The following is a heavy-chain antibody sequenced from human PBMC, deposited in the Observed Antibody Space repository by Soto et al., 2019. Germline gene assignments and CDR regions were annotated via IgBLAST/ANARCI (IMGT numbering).Heavy chain of an antibody. V-gene: IGHV1-69*12. Sequence: QVQLVQSGAEVKKPGSSVKVSCKASGGTFSSYAISWVRQAPGQGLEWMGGIIPIFGTANYEQKFQGRVTITADESTSTAYMELSSLRSEDTAVYYCASRTETYSYYYYGMDVWGQGTTVTVSS. CDR1: GGTFSSYA. D-gene: IGHD4-4*01. J-gene: IGHJ6*02. CDR3: ASRTETYSYYYYGMDV. CDR2: IIPIFGTA.